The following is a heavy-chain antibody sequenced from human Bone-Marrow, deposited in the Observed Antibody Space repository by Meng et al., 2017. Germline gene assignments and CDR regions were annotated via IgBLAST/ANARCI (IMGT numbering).Heavy chain of an antibody. CDR3: ARDSLNWASELGTFDI. V-gene: IGHV3-7*01. CDR2: IKHDGSDK. Sequence: GGSLRLSCAASEFTFYYYWMTWVRQAPGKGLEWVANIKHDGSDKYYVDSVKGRFTISRDNAKNSLYLQMNSLRADDTAMYYCARDSLNWASELGTFDIWGQGTMVTVSS. CDR1: EFTFYYYW. D-gene: IGHD7-27*01. J-gene: IGHJ3*02.